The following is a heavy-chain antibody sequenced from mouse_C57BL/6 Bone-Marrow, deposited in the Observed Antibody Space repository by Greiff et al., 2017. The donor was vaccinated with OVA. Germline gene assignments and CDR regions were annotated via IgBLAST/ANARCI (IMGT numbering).Heavy chain of an antibody. CDR1: GYTFTSYW. CDR2: IYPGNSDT. V-gene: IGHV1-5*01. Sequence: EVQVVQSGTVLARPGASVKMSCKTSGYTFTSYWMHWVKQRPGQGLEWIGAIYPGNSDTSYNQKFKGKAKLTAVTSASTAYMELSSLTYEDSAVYYCARRGNYVPYCYFDYWGKGTTLTVSS. J-gene: IGHJ2*01. D-gene: IGHD2-1*01. CDR3: ARRGNYVPYCYFDY.